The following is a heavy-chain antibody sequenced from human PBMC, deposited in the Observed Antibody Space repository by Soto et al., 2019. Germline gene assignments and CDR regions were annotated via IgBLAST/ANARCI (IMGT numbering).Heavy chain of an antibody. V-gene: IGHV4-30-4*01. D-gene: IGHD4-17*01. CDR2: IYDSGST. CDR1: GGSISGGVGGLYY. J-gene: IGHJ2*01. Sequence: QLQLRESGPGLVRPSETLSLTCTVSGGSISGGVGGLYYWSWFRQPPGKGLEGIGYIYDSGSTYYNPSLKSRVTISVDTSKNQFSLRLSSVTAADTAVYYCAREVIPLTTDWYFDLWGRGTLVTVSS. CDR3: AREVIPLTTDWYFDL.